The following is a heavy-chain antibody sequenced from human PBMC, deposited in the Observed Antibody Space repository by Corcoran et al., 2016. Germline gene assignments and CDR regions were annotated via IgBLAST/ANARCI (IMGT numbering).Heavy chain of an antibody. CDR3: ARDHCVLMVYAGIAAAGPPDY. CDR2: INPSGGST. Sequence: QVQLVQSGAEVKKPGASVKVSCKASGYTFTSYYMHWVRQSPGQGLEWMGIINPSGGSTSYAQKFQGRVTMTRDTSTSTVYMELSSLRSEDTAVYYCARDHCVLMVYAGIAAAGPPDYWGQGILVTVSS. V-gene: IGHV1-46*01. D-gene: IGHD2-8*01. J-gene: IGHJ4*02. CDR1: GYTFTSYY.